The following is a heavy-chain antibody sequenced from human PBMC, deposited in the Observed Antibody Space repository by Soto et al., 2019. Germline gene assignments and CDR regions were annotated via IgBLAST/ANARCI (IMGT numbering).Heavy chain of an antibody. CDR3: TTDRGYLTFDY. CDR1: GFSVSSNY. CDR2: IKEDGTAK. Sequence: GGSLRLSCAASGFSVSSNYMSWVRQAPGKGLEWVANIKEDGTAKYYLDSVKGRFTVSRDNVKNSLYLQMNSLRAEDTAMYYCTTDRGYLTFDYWRPATLVTVSS. D-gene: IGHD3-22*01. V-gene: IGHV3-7*01. J-gene: IGHJ4*02.